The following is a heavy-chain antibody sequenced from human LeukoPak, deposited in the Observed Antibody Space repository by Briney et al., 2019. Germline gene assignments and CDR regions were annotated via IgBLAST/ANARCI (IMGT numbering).Heavy chain of an antibody. CDR2: INWNGGST. J-gene: IGHJ4*02. D-gene: IGHD3-3*01. CDR3: ARVSTIFGVSGGFDY. Sequence: PGGSLRLSCAASGFTFDDYGMSWVRQAPGKGLEWVSGINWNGGSTGYADSVKGRFTISRDNAKNSLYLQMNSLRAEDTALYYCARVSTIFGVSGGFDYWGQGTVVTVSS. V-gene: IGHV3-20*04. CDR1: GFTFDDYG.